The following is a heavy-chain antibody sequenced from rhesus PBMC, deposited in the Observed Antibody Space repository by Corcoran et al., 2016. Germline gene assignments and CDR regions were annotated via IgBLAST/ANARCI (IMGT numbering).Heavy chain of an antibody. CDR2: ISYRGSA. J-gene: IGHJ2*01. V-gene: IGHV4-122*02. Sequence: QLQLQESGPGLVKPSETLSLTCAVSGYSISSGYGWSWIRQPPGKGLAWIGYISYRGSASYNPTLKSRVTISRAPSKNQFSLRLSSVTAADGAVYYCARGKYKREGYFDLWGPGTPITVSS. D-gene: IGHD1-44*01. CDR3: ARGKYKREGYFDL. CDR1: GYSISSGYG.